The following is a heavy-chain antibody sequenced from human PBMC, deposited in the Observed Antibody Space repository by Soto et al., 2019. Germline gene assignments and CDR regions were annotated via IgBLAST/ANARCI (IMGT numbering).Heavy chain of an antibody. CDR2: ISWDGNSA. D-gene: IGHD1-1*01. Sequence: EVQLVESGGVVVQPGGSLRLSCAASGFTFDDYSMHWVRQVPGKGLEWVSLISWDGNSAYYADSVKGRFTISRDNSRNSLYLQMNSLRTEDTALYHCVKDTGFNWNDGGGRFDIWGQGTLVAVSS. CDR3: VKDTGFNWNDGGGRFDI. CDR1: GFTFDDYS. J-gene: IGHJ3*02. V-gene: IGHV3-43*01.